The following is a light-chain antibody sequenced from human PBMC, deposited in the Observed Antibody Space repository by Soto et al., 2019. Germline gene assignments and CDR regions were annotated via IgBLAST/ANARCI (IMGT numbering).Light chain of an antibody. V-gene: IGKV1-5*01. J-gene: IGKJ4*01. CDR3: QQYNSYSLT. CDR2: DAS. CDR1: QSISSW. Sequence: DIQMTQSPSTLDASVGDRVTITCRASQSISSWLAWYQHKPGKAPKLLIYDASSLESGVPSRFSGSGSGTEFTLTISSLQPDDFATYYCQQYNSYSLTFGGGTKVDIK.